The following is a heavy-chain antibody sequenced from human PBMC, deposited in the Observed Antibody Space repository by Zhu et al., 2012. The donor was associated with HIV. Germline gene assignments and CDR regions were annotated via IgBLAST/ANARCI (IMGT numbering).Heavy chain of an antibody. V-gene: IGHV7-4-1*02. J-gene: IGHJ6*03. Sequence: QVQLVQSGSELKKPGASVKVSCKASGYSFTNYAMSWVRQAPGQGLEWMGWINTNTGNPTFAQGFTGRFVFSLDTSVNTTYLQISSLKAEDTAVYYCARDFKRGYTYGLGYYYYYMDVWGKGLRSPSP. D-gene: IGHD5-18*01. CDR3: ARDFKRGYTYGLGYYYYYMDV. CDR2: INTNTGNP. CDR1: GYSFTNYA.